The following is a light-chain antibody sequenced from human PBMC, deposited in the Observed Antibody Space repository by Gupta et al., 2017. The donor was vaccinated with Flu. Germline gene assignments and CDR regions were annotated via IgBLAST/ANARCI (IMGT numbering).Light chain of an antibody. Sequence: QSLLTQPPSVSAAAGQKVTISCSGSSSNVGTNYVSWYQHLPGTAPKLLIYDNTKRPSGIPDRFSGFRSGTSVTLAITGLQTGDEADYYCGSWDSSLSGVTFGGGTKLTVL. CDR1: SSNVGTNY. CDR3: GSWDSSLSGVT. J-gene: IGLJ2*01. CDR2: DNT. V-gene: IGLV1-51*01.